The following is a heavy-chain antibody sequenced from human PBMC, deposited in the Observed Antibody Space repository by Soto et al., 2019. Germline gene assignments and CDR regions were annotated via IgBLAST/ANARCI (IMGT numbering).Heavy chain of an antibody. CDR2: ISDDGSNK. Sequence: QVQLVESGGGVVQPGRSLRLSCAASGFTFKTYGMHWVRQAPGKGLEWVAVISDDGSNKYNIASVEGRFTISRDNSKNTLYLQMNSLRNEDTAVYYCARGGGFTYSTNDAFDIWGQGTMVTVSS. D-gene: IGHD6-13*01. CDR3: ARGGGFTYSTNDAFDI. V-gene: IGHV3-30*03. CDR1: GFTFKTYG. J-gene: IGHJ3*02.